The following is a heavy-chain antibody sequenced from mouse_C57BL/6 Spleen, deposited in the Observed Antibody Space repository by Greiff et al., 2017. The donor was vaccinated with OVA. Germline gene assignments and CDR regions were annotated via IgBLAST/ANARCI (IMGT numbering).Heavy chain of an antibody. CDR2: INYDGSST. CDR1: GFTFSDYY. D-gene: IGHD1-1*01. Sequence: DVKLVESEGGLVQPGSSMKLSCTASGFTFSDYYMAWVRQVPEKGLEWVANINYDGSSTYYLDSLKSRFIISRDNAKNILYLQMSSLKSEDTATYYWAREKSSSYYFGYWGQGTTLTVSS. J-gene: IGHJ2*01. CDR3: AREKSSSYYFGY. V-gene: IGHV5-16*01.